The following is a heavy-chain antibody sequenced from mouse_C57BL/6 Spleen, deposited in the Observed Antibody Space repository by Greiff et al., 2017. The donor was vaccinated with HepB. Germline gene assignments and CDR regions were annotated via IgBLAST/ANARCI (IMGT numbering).Heavy chain of an antibody. V-gene: IGHV1-64*01. D-gene: IGHD2-3*01. CDR3: ARDGYYGYFDV. J-gene: IGHJ1*03. CDR1: GYTFTSYW. Sequence: VQLQQPGAELVKPGASVKLSCKASGYTFTSYWMHWVKQRPGQGLEWIGMIHPNSGSTNYNEKFKSQATLTVDKSSSTAYLQLSSLTSEDSAVYYCARDGYYGYFDVWGTGTTVTVSS. CDR2: IHPNSGST.